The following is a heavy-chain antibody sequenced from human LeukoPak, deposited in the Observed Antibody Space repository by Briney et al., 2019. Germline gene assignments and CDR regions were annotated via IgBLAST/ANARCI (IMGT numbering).Heavy chain of an antibody. CDR2: ISGSGGST. V-gene: IGHV3-23*01. Sequence: PGGSLRLSCAASGFTFSSYAMSWVRQAPGKGLEWVSAISGSGGSTYYADSVKGRFTISRDNSKNTLYLQMNSLRAEDTAVYYCAKDSQHCSGGSCEVYHYWGQGTLVIVSS. CDR1: GFTFSSYA. J-gene: IGHJ4*02. D-gene: IGHD2-15*01. CDR3: AKDSQHCSGGSCEVYHY.